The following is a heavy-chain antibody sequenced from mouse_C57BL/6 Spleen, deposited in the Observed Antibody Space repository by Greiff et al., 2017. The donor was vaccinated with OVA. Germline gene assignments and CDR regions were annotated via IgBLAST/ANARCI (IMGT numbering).Heavy chain of an antibody. V-gene: IGHV1-63*01. CDR2: IYPGGGYT. Sequence: VQVVESGAELVRPGTSVKMSCKASGYTFTNYWIGWAKQRPGHGLEWIGDIYPGGGYTNYNEKFKGKATLTADKSSSTAYMQFSILTSEDSAIYYGERSREDYDYRYFDDWGTGTTVTVSS. D-gene: IGHD2-4*01. CDR1: GYTFTNYW. CDR3: ERSREDYDYRYFDD. J-gene: IGHJ1*03.